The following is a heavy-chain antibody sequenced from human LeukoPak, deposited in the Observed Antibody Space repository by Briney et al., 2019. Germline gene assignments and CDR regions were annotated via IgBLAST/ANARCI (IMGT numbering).Heavy chain of an antibody. D-gene: IGHD4-11*01. J-gene: IGHJ4*02. CDR2: INPNSGGT. CDR1: GYTFTGYY. V-gene: IGHV1-2*02. Sequence: EVSVKVSCKASGYTFTGYYMHWVRQAPGQGLEWMGWINPNSGGTNYAQKFQGRVTMTRDTSISTAYMELSRLRSDDTAVYYCAREPVTTVGPHFDYWGQGTLVTVSS. CDR3: AREPVTTVGPHFDY.